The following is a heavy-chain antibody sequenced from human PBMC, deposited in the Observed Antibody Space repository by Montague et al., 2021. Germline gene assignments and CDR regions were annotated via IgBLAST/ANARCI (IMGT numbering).Heavy chain of an antibody. V-gene: IGHV3-74*01. CDR2: INPDGSST. D-gene: IGHD2-21*01. Sequence: SLRLSCAASGFTFSTSWIHWVRQAPGKRLVWVSRINPDGSSTNYADSVTGRFTISRDNGKNTLYLQMNSLRAEDTAVYFCARAGYYGGLDIWGQGTMVTASS. J-gene: IGHJ3*02. CDR3: ARAGYYGGLDI. CDR1: GFTFSTSW.